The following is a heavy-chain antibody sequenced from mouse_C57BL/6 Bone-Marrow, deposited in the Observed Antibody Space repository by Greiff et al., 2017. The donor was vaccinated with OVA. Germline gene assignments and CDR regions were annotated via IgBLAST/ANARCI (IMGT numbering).Heavy chain of an antibody. D-gene: IGHD2-3*01. J-gene: IGHJ3*01. CDR2: INPYNGGT. CDR3: ARDGYYWFAY. Sequence: VQLQQSGPVLVKPGASVKMSCKASGYTFTDYYMNWVKQSDGKSLEWIGVINPYNGGTSYNQKFKGKATLTVAKSSSTAYMELNSLTSEDSAVYYCARDGYYWFAYWGQGTLVTVSA. V-gene: IGHV1-19*01. CDR1: GYTFTDYY.